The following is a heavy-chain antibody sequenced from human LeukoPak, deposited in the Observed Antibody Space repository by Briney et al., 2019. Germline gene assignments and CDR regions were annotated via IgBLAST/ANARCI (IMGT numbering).Heavy chain of an antibody. V-gene: IGHV4-31*03. CDR2: IYYSGST. Sequence: SETLSLTCTVSGGSISSGGYYWSWIRQHPGKGLEWIGYIYYSGSTYYNPSLKSRVTISVDASKNQFSLKLSSVTAADTAVYYCAMFGELLDGYWGQGTLVTVSS. J-gene: IGHJ4*02. CDR3: AMFGELLDGY. D-gene: IGHD3-10*02. CDR1: GGSISSGGYY.